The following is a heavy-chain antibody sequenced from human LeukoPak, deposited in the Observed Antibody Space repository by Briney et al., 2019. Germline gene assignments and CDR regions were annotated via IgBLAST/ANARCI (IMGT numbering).Heavy chain of an antibody. CDR2: IYHSGST. CDR1: GYSISSGYY. J-gene: IGHJ4*02. CDR3: AVIVATTSFDY. V-gene: IGHV4-38-2*02. Sequence: SETLSLTCTVSGYSISSGYYWGWIRQPPGKGLEWIGSIYHSGSTYYNPSLKSRVTISVDTSKNQFSLKLSSVTAADTAVYYCAVIVATTSFDYWGQGTRVTVSS. D-gene: IGHD5-12*01.